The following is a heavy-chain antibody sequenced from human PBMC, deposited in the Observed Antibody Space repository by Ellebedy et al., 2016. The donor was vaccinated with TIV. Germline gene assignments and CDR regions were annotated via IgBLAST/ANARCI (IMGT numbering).Heavy chain of an antibody. D-gene: IGHD4-11*01. CDR2: IDHSGGT. V-gene: IGHV4-34*01. J-gene: IGHJ4*02. Sequence: SETLSLTXAVYGGSFSGFYWSWIRQPPGEGLEWIGEIDHSGGTNCNPSLKSRLTISVDTSKNQFSLKLNSVTAADTAEYYCASGAERPYNYWGQGALVTVSS. CDR3: ASGAERPYNY. CDR1: GGSFSGFY.